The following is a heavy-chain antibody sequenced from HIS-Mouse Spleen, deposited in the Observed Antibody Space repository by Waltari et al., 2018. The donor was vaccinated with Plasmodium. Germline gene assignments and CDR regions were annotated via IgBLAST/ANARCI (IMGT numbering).Heavy chain of an antibody. D-gene: IGHD6-19*01. CDR2: ISPYNGNT. J-gene: IGHJ3*02. CDR3: ARGSAGDAFDI. Sequence: QVQLVQSGAEVKKPGASVKVSCKASGYTFTNYGISWVRQAPGQGIEWMGWISPYNGNTHFAQKLQGRVTMTTDTSTSTAYMDLRSLRSDDTAVYYWARGSAGDAFDIWGQGTMVTVSS. V-gene: IGHV1-18*01. CDR1: GYTFTNYG.